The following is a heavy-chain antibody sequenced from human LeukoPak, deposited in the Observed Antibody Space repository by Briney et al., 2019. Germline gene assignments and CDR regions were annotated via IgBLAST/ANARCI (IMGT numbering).Heavy chain of an antibody. J-gene: IGHJ4*02. D-gene: IGHD5-18*01. V-gene: IGHV3-23*01. CDR1: GFTFSSYT. Sequence: GGSLRLSCAASGFTFSSYTMSWVRQAPGKGLEWVSTISGNGGDTYYADSVKGRFTISRDNSKNTLYLQMNSLRAEDTAVYYCTDKYSYDYWGQGTLVTVSS. CDR2: ISGNGGDT. CDR3: TDKYSYDY.